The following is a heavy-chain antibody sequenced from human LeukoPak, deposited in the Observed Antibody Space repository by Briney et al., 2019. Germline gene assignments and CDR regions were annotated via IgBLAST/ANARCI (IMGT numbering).Heavy chain of an antibody. CDR3: ARARVRTNYYYYMDV. CDR1: GGSFSGYY. J-gene: IGHJ6*03. D-gene: IGHD1/OR15-1a*01. V-gene: IGHV4-34*01. Sequence: PSETLSLTCAVYGGSFSGYYWSWIRQPPGKGLEWIGEINHSGSTNYNPSLKSRVTISVDTSKNQFSLKLSSVTAADTAVYYSARARVRTNYYYYMDVWGKGTTVTVSS. CDR2: INHSGST.